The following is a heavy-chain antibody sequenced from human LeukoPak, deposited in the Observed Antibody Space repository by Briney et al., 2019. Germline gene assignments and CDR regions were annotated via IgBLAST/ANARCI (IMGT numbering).Heavy chain of an antibody. CDR2: LGNTGTYI. CDR3: ARPLYINHEKGAFDL. Sequence: GGSLRLSCAASGFALRSYSMNWIRQAPGKGLEWVSSLGNTGTYIYYADSVKGRFSISRDTSKNLLFLQMDSLRAEDSAIYYCARPLYINHEKGAFDLWAHGTLVTV. D-gene: IGHD1-1*01. CDR1: GFALRSYS. V-gene: IGHV3-21*06. J-gene: IGHJ3*01.